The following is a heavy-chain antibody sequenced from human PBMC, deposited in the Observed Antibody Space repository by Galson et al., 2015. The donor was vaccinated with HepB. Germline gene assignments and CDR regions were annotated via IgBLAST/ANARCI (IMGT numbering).Heavy chain of an antibody. V-gene: IGHV3-74*01. CDR3: ARGYSGYDLPHYYFDY. J-gene: IGHJ4*02. CDR1: GFTFSSYW. D-gene: IGHD5-12*01. Sequence: SLRLSCAASGFTFSSYWMHWVRQAPGKGLVWVSRINSDGSSTSYADSVKGRFTISRGNAKNTLYLQMNSLRAEDTAVYYCARGYSGYDLPHYYFDYWGQGTLVTVSS. CDR2: INSDGSST.